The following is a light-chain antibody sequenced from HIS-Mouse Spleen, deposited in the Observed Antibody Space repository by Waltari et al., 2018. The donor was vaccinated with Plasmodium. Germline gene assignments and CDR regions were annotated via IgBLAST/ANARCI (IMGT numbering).Light chain of an antibody. CDR3: QQYNNWSFT. V-gene: IGKV3-15*01. Sequence: EIVMTQPPATLSAFPGERATISCRDSQSVSSNLAWYQQKPGQAPRLLIYGASTRATGIPARFSGSGSGTEFTLTISSLQSEDFAVYYCQQYNNWSFTFGPGTKVDIK. J-gene: IGKJ3*01. CDR2: GAS. CDR1: QSVSSN.